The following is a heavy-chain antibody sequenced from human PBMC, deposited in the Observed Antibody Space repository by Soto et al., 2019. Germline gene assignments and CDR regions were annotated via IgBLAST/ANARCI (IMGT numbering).Heavy chain of an antibody. CDR2: ISAHNGNT. J-gene: IGHJ4*02. V-gene: IGHV1-18*01. Sequence: QVPLVQSGAEVKKPGASVKVSCRASGYTFTSYGVSWVRQAPGQGLERMGRISAHNGNTNYAQQFQGRVTMTTDTSTSTAYVELRSLRSDDTAVYYCARSMYTSGYYRVWGPGTLVTVS. CDR1: GYTFTSYG. D-gene: IGHD6-19*01. CDR3: ARSMYTSGYYRV.